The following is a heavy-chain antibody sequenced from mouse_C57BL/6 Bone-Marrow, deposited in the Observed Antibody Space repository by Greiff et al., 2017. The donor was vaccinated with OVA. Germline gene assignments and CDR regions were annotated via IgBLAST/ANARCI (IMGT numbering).Heavy chain of an antibody. D-gene: IGHD3-2*02. CDR2: IDPSDSYT. J-gene: IGHJ3*01. Sequence: QVQLQQPGAELVKPGASVKLSCKASGYTFTSYWMQWVKQRPGQGLEWIGEIDPSDSYTNYNQKFKGKATLTVDTSSSTAYRQLSSLTAEDSAVDYCARDSSGYGAWFAYWGQGTLVTVSA. V-gene: IGHV1-50*01. CDR1: GYTFTSYW. CDR3: ARDSSGYGAWFAY.